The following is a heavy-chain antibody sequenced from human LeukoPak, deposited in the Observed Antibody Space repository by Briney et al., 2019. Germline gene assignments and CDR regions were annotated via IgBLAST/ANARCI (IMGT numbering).Heavy chain of an antibody. CDR3: AKDREGNYYDSSGFDY. J-gene: IGHJ4*02. CDR1: GFTFDDNA. D-gene: IGHD3-22*01. CDR2: ISGNGDST. V-gene: IGHV3-43*02. Sequence: QPGGSLRLSCAASGFTFDDNAMHWVRQGPGKGLEWVSFISGNGDSTYYADSVKGRFTISRDNSKNSLYLQMNSPRTEDTALYYCAKDREGNYYDSSGFDYWGQGTLVTVSS.